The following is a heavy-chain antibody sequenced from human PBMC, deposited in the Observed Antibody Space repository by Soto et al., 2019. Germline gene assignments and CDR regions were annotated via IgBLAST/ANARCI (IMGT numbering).Heavy chain of an antibody. J-gene: IGHJ4*02. CDR3: ARGGDNWNYCFDY. CDR2: IWYNGRNQ. V-gene: IGHV3-33*01. CDR1: GFTFNSYA. D-gene: IGHD1-7*01. Sequence: QVQLVESGGGVVQPGRSLTLSCAASGFTFNSYAMHWVRQAPGKGLEWVALIWYNGRNQYYVDSVRGRFTISRDNAKSTVHLQMNSLRAEDTAVYYCARGGDNWNYCFDYWGQGTLVTVSS.